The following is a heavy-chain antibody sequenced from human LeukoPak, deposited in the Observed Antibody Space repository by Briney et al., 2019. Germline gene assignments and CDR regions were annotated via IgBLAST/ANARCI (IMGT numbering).Heavy chain of an antibody. CDR1: GFTVSSNY. J-gene: IGHJ4*02. V-gene: IGHV3-66*01. CDR3: AKEAVAGTHFDY. CDR2: IYNADTT. Sequence: GGSLRLSCAASGFTVSSNYMNWVRQAPGKGLEWVSVIYNADTTYYTDSVKGRFSISRDNSKNTLYLQMNSLRAEDTAVYYCAKEAVAGTHFDYWGQGTLVTVSS. D-gene: IGHD6-19*01.